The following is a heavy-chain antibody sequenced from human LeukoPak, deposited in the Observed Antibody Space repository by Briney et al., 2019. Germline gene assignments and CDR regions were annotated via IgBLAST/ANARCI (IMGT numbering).Heavy chain of an antibody. CDR3: ARHNPPSGRKPQFDH. CDR1: GGSISSYY. Sequence: SETLSLTCTVSGGSISSYYWSWIRQPPGKGLEWIGYIYYSGSTNYNPSLKSRVTISVDTSKNQFSLKLSSVTAADTAVYYCARHNPPSGRKPQFDHWGQGTLVTVSS. CDR2: IYYSGST. D-gene: IGHD1-14*01. J-gene: IGHJ4*02. V-gene: IGHV4-59*08.